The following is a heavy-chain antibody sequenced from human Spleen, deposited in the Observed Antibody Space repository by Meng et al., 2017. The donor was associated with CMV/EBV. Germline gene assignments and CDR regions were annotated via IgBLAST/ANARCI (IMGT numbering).Heavy chain of an antibody. CDR1: GFSFSRYT. J-gene: IGHJ4*02. CDR3: AKSISSSAGNYFDY. Sequence: GGSLRLSCTASGFSFSRYTMNWLRQAPGKGLEWVSVIYTGGRSTYYADSVKGRFTISRDNSKNTLYLQMNSLRAEDTAVYYCAKSISSSAGNYFDYWGQGTLVTVSS. CDR2: IYTGGRST. V-gene: IGHV3-23*03. D-gene: IGHD6-6*01.